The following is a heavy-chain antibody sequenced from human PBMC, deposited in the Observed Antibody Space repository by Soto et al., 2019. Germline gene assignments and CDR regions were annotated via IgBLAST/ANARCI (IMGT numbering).Heavy chain of an antibody. V-gene: IGHV4-34*01. CDR1: GGSFSDYY. D-gene: IGHD2-21*02. CDR2: INHRGST. CDR3: ARGLVTPLPY. J-gene: IGHJ4*02. Sequence: LSLTCAVYGGSFSDYYWSWIRQPPGKGLEWIGEINHRGSTNYNPSLKSRVTISVDTSKNQFSLKLSSVTAADTAVYYCARGLVTPLPYWGQGTLVTVSS.